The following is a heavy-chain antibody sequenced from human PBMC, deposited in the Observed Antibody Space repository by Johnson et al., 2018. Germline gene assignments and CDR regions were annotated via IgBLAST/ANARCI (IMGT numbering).Heavy chain of an antibody. CDR1: GGSFSGYY. CDR3: ARVSGSSGYYYSAFDI. J-gene: IGHJ3*02. V-gene: IGHV4-34*01. Sequence: QVQLQQLGAGLLKPSETLSLTCAVYGGSFSGYYWSWIRQPPGKGLEWIGEINHSGRTNYNPSLKSRVTISVATSKNQFSLKLSSVTAEDTAVYYCARVSGSSGYYYSAFDIWGQGTMVTVSS. D-gene: IGHD3-22*01. CDR2: INHSGRT.